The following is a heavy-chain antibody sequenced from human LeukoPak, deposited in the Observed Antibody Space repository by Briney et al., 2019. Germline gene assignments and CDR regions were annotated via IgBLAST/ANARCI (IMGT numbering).Heavy chain of an antibody. CDR1: GFTFSSYG. Sequence: GGSLRLSCAASGFTFSSYGMHWVRQAPGKGLEWVAVISYDGSNKYYADSVRGRFTISRDNSKNTLYLQMNSLRAEDTAVYYCAKDLDYGMDVWGQGTTVTVSS. J-gene: IGHJ6*02. V-gene: IGHV3-30*18. CDR3: AKDLDYGMDV. CDR2: ISYDGSNK.